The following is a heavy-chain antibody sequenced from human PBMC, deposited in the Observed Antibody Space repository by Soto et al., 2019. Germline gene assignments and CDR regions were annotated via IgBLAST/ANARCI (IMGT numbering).Heavy chain of an antibody. CDR3: APLSVSLSGPYGIHV. D-gene: IGHD2-15*01. V-gene: IGHV4-39*01. CDR2: MFYSGLT. J-gene: IGHJ6*02. Sequence: SETLSLTCSVSGYSVTSSDYYWAWIRQPPGKGLEWIGSMFYSGLTYYNPSLKSRVTLSVGTSKNQFSVRLNSVTAADTAVYYCAPLSVSLSGPYGIHVWGQGTTVTVSS. CDR1: GYSVTSSDYY.